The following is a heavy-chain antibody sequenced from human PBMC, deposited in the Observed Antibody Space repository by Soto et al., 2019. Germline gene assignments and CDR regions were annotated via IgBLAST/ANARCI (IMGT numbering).Heavy chain of an antibody. CDR3: ARGSPRVVVPAAATYYYYGMDV. D-gene: IGHD2-2*01. V-gene: IGHV4-34*01. J-gene: IGHJ6*02. CDR1: GGSFSGYY. Sequence: SETLSLTCAVYGGSFSGYYWSWIRQPPGKGLEWIGEINHSGSTNYNPSLKSRVTISVDTSKNQFSLKLSSVTAADTAVYYCARGSPRVVVPAAATYYYYGMDVWGQGTTVTVSS. CDR2: INHSGST.